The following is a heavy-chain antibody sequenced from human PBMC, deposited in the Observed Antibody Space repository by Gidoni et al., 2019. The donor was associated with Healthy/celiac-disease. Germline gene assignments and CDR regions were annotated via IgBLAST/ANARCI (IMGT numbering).Heavy chain of an antibody. CDR2: ISSSSSYI. CDR1: GFTFRSYS. CDR3: ARSETPYGSGPLYGMDV. J-gene: IGHJ6*02. D-gene: IGHD3-10*01. V-gene: IGHV3-21*01. Sequence: EVQLVESGGGLVKTGGSLRLSCAASGFTFRSYSMNWVRQAPGKGLEWVSSISSSSSYIYYADSVKGRFTISRDNAKNSLYLQMNSLRAEDTAVYYCARSETPYGSGPLYGMDVWGQGTTVTVSS.